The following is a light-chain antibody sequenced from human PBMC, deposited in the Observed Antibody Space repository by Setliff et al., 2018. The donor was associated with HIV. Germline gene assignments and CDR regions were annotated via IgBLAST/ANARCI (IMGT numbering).Light chain of an antibody. V-gene: IGKV1-13*02. J-gene: IGKJ2*01. CDR1: QVISSA. Sequence: IQMTQSPSSVTASVGDTVTITCRASQVISSAVAWYQQKPGRAPRLLMYDASNLESGVPSRFSGSASGTDFLLTISSLQPEDFATYYCQQGYSFPHTFGQGTKVDIK. CDR2: DAS. CDR3: QQGYSFPHT.